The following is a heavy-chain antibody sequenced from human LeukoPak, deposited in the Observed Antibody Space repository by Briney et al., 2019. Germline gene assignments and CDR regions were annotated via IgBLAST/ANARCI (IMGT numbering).Heavy chain of an antibody. D-gene: IGHD3-22*01. V-gene: IGHV3-30*18. J-gene: IGHJ4*02. CDR3: AKDFKGSSAYYPGY. Sequence: PGRSLRLSCAASGFTFSSYGMHWVRQAPGKGLEWVAVISYDGSNKYYADSVKGRFTISRDNSKNTLYLQMNSLRAEDTAVYYCAKDFKGSSAYYPGYWGQGTLVTVSS. CDR1: GFTFSSYG. CDR2: ISYDGSNK.